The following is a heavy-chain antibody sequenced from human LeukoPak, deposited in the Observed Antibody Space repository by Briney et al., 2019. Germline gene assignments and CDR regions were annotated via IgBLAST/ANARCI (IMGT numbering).Heavy chain of an antibody. CDR1: GYTFIGYY. D-gene: IGHD1-14*01. CDR3: AKDHTIRSFDS. CDR2: INPNSGGT. Sequence: ASVKVSCKASGYTFIGYYMHWVRQAPGQGLEWMGWINPNSGGTNYAQKFQGRVTMTRDRSISTAYMELSRLRSDDTAEYYCAKDHTIRSFDSWGQGTLVTVSS. J-gene: IGHJ4*02. V-gene: IGHV1-2*02.